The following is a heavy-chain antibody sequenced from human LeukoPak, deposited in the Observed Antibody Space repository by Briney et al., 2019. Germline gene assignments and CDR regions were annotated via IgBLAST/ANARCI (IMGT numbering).Heavy chain of an antibody. D-gene: IGHD3-10*01. Sequence: GGSLRLSCAASGFTFSSYGMSWVRQAPGKGLEWVSAISGSGGSTYYADSVKGRFTISGDNSKNTLYLQMNSLRAEDTAVYYCAKDNVLLWFGEPLSYFDYWGQGTLVTVSS. CDR3: AKDNVLLWFGEPLSYFDY. CDR2: ISGSGGST. CDR1: GFTFSSYG. V-gene: IGHV3-23*01. J-gene: IGHJ4*02.